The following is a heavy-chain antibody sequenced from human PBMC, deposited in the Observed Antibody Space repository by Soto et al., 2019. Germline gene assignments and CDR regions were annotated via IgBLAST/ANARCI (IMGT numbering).Heavy chain of an antibody. Sequence: QVQLVQSGAEVKKPGSSVKVSCKASGGTFSSYSINWVRQAPGQGLEWMGEIITIFGTANYAQKFQGRVTMTADESTSTDYMELSSLSSEDTAVYYCARDGGRHSGGIDYWGQGTLVTVSS. CDR1: GGTFSSYS. CDR3: ARDGGRHSGGIDY. J-gene: IGHJ4*02. V-gene: IGHV1-69*01. CDR2: IITIFGTA. D-gene: IGHD1-26*01.